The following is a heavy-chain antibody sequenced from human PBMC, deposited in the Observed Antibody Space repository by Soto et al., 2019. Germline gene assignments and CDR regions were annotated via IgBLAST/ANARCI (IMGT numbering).Heavy chain of an antibody. V-gene: IGHV3-30-3*01. CDR1: GFTFSSYA. CDR3: AXNXXSYGRXXXXDY. J-gene: IGHJ4*02. D-gene: IGHD3-16*01. CDR2: ISYDGSNK. Sequence: QVQLVXSGXGVVQPXXXLXLXCAASGFTFSSYAMHWVRQAPGKGLEXVAVISYDGSNKYYADXXKGXXXXXXXXXXXXXXXXXXXXXXXXXXXYXCAXNXXSYGRXXXXDYWGQGXLV.